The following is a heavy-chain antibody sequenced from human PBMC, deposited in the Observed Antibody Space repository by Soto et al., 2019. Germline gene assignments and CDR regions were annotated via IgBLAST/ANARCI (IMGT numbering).Heavy chain of an antibody. CDR1: GGSISSGDYY. CDR2: IYYSGST. Sequence: SETLSLTCTVSGGSISSGDYYWSWIRQPPGKGLEWIGYIYYSGSTYYNPSLKSRVTISVDTSKNQFSLKVSSVTAADTAVYYCARDDNWTYNGYGMDVWGQGTTVTVSS. CDR3: ARDDNWTYNGYGMDV. D-gene: IGHD1-7*01. J-gene: IGHJ6*02. V-gene: IGHV4-30-4*01.